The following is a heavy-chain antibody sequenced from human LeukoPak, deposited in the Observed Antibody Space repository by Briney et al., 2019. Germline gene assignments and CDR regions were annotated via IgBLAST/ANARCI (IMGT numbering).Heavy chain of an antibody. D-gene: IGHD3-16*01. CDR2: ISSSGSTI. V-gene: IGHV3-48*03. J-gene: IGHJ4*02. CDR1: GFTFSSYE. Sequence: GRSLRLSCAASGFTFSSYEMNWVRQAPGKGLEWVSYISSSGSTIYYADSVKGRFTISRDNAKNSLYLQMNSLRAEDTAVYYCARYERLGESDYWGQGTLVTVSS. CDR3: ARYERLGESDY.